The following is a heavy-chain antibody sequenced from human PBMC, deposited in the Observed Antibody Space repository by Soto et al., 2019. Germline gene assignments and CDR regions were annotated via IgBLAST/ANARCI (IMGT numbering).Heavy chain of an antibody. Sequence: ASVKVSCKASGYTFTGYYMHWVRQAPGQGLEWMGWNNPNSGGTNYAQRFQGRVTMTRDTSISTAYMELSRLRSDDTAVYYCARGARGPYNWNRGYYYYGMDVWGQGTTVTVSS. V-gene: IGHV1-2*02. CDR2: NNPNSGGT. CDR3: ARGARGPYNWNRGYYYYGMDV. J-gene: IGHJ6*02. D-gene: IGHD1-20*01. CDR1: GYTFTGYY.